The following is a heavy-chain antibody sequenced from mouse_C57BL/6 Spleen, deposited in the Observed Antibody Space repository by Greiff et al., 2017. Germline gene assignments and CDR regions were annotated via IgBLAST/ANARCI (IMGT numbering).Heavy chain of an antibody. Sequence: QVQLKESGPGLVAPSQSLSITCTVSGFSLTSYAISWVRQPPGKGLEWLGVIWIGGGTNYNSALKSRLSISKDNSKSQVFLKMNSLQTDDTARYYCARNDYGSNYAMDYWGQGTSVTVSS. CDR2: IWIGGGT. D-gene: IGHD1-1*01. J-gene: IGHJ4*01. CDR3: ARNDYGSNYAMDY. CDR1: GFSLTSYA. V-gene: IGHV2-9-1*01.